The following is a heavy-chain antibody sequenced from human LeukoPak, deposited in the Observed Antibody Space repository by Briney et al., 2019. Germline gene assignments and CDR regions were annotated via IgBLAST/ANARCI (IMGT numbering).Heavy chain of an antibody. CDR3: AKVGVAATTFDY. Sequence: GGSLRLSCAASGFTFSSYAMSWIRQAPGKGLEWVSAISGSGGSTYYADSVKGRFTISRDNSKNTLYLQMNSLRAEDTAVYYCAKVGVAATTFDYWGQGTLVTVSS. CDR2: ISGSGGST. CDR1: GFTFSSYA. V-gene: IGHV3-23*01. D-gene: IGHD6-13*01. J-gene: IGHJ4*02.